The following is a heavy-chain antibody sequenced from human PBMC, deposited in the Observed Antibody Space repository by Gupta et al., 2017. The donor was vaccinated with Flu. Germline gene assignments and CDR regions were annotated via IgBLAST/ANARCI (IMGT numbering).Heavy chain of an antibody. Sequence: VRQAPGQGLEWMGGIIAIFGTANYAQKFQARVTITADESTNTVYMEVSNLRSDDTAVYYCARGDKYYYYYMDVWGKGTTVTVSS. CDR3: ARGDKYYYYYMDV. V-gene: IGHV1-69*01. CDR2: IIAIFGTA. D-gene: IGHD6-6*01. J-gene: IGHJ6*03.